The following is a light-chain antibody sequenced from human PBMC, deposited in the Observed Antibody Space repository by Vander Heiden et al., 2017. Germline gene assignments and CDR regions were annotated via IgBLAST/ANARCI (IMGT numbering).Light chain of an antibody. CDR1: SGLSDYA. J-gene: IGLJ2*01. V-gene: IGLV4-69*01. Sequence: QLVLTQSPSASASLGASVKLTCTLSSGLSDYAIAWHQQQPEKGPRYLMNLNSDGSHSKGDGIPDRFSGSSSGAERYLTISSLQSEDEADYDCQTWGTVTHVVFGGGTKLTVL. CDR2: LNSDGSH. CDR3: QTWGTVTHVV.